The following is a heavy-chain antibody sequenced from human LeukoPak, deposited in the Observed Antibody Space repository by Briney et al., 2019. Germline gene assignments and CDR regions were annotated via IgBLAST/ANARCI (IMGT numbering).Heavy chain of an antibody. CDR2: ISGSGGST. Sequence: PGGSLGLSCAASGFTFSSYAMSWVRQAPGKGLEWVSAISGSGGSTYYADSVKGRFTISRDNSKNTLYLQMNSLRAEDTAVYYCAKDLVRYCTNGVCYSTGALDYWGQGTLVTVSS. J-gene: IGHJ4*02. CDR1: GFTFSSYA. CDR3: AKDLVRYCTNGVCYSTGALDY. D-gene: IGHD2-8*01. V-gene: IGHV3-23*01.